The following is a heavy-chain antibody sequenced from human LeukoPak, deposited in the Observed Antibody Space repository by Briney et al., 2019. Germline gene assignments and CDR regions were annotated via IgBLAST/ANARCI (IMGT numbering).Heavy chain of an antibody. Sequence: GGSLRLSCAASGFTVSSNYMSWVRQAPGKGLEWVSVIYSGGSTYYADSVKGRFTISRDNSKNTLYLQMNSLRAEDTAVYYCARDHLFGGSGWYRRDYYYYYMDVWGKGTTVTISS. D-gene: IGHD6-19*01. CDR1: GFTVSSNY. J-gene: IGHJ6*03. CDR2: IYSGGST. V-gene: IGHV3-53*01. CDR3: ARDHLFGGSGWYRRDYYYYYMDV.